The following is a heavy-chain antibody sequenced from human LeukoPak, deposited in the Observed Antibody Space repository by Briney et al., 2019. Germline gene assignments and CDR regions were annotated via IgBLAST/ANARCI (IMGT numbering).Heavy chain of an antibody. Sequence: ASVKVSCKASGYTFTGYYMHWVRQAPGQGLEWMGWINANSGGTNYAQKFQGSVTMTRDTSISTAYMELSRLRSDDTAVYYCARIGGYDSNGYAVDVWGQGTTVTVSS. J-gene: IGHJ6*02. CDR1: GYTFTGYY. CDR2: INANSGGT. CDR3: ARIGGYDSNGYAVDV. V-gene: IGHV1-2*02. D-gene: IGHD3-22*01.